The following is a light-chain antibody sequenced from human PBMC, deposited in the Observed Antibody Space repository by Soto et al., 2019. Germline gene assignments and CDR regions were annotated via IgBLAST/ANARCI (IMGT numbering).Light chain of an antibody. J-gene: IGKJ2*01. CDR2: AAS. CDR3: LQDYRYPRT. Sequence: AIQMTQSPSSLSASVGDRVTITCRASQGIRNDLGWYQQKPGTAAKLLIYAASNLQSGGPSRFSASGSGTDFTLTISTLQPEDFATYYCLQDYRYPRTFGQGTKLEMK. V-gene: IGKV1-6*01. CDR1: QGIRND.